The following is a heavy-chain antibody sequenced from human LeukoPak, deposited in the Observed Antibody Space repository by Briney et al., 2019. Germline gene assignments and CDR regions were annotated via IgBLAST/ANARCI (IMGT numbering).Heavy chain of an antibody. CDR1: GFTFSSYW. CDR2: INSDGSST. CDR3: PRDRIGLSGYHDY. Sequence: GGSLRLSCAASGFTFSSYWMHWVRQAPGKGLVWVSRINSDGSSTSYADSVKGRFTISRDNAKNTLYLQTNSLRAEDTAVYYCPRDRIGLSGYHDYWGQGTLVTVSS. V-gene: IGHV3-74*01. D-gene: IGHD6-25*01. J-gene: IGHJ4*02.